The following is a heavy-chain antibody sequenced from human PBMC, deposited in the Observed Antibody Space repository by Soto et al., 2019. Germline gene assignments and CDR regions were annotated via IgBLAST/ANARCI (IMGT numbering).Heavy chain of an antibody. V-gene: IGHV3-15*07. CDR2: IKSKTDGGTT. Sequence: GGSLRLSCAASGFTFSNAWMNWVRQAPGKGLEWVGRIKSKTDGGTTDYAAPVKGRFTISRDDSKNTLYLQMNSLKTEDTAVYYCTTDLTYGSGSYYIGSHYYGMDVWGQGTTVTVSS. CDR1: GFTFSNAW. CDR3: TTDLTYGSGSYYIGSHYYGMDV. J-gene: IGHJ6*02. D-gene: IGHD3-10*01.